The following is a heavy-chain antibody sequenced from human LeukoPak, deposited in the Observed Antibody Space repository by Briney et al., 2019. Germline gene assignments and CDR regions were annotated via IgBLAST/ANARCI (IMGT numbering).Heavy chain of an antibody. CDR2: IYYSGST. J-gene: IGHJ4*02. V-gene: IGHV4-30-4*08. D-gene: IGHD6-13*01. CDR1: GGSISSGDYY. CDR3: ARGFAAAGTEDY. Sequence: SRTLSLTCTVSGGSISSGDYYWSWIRQPPGKGREWIGYIYYSGSTYYNPSLKSRVTISVDTSKNQFSLKLSSVTAADTAVYYCARGFAAAGTEDYWGQGTLVTVSS.